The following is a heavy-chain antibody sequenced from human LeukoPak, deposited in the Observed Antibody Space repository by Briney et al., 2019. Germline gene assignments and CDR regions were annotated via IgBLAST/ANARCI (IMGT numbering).Heavy chain of an antibody. CDR1: GGSLHRSF. D-gene: IGHD1-1*01. Sequence: SETLSLTCVVSGGSLHRSFWTWVRQPPGKGLEWIGRIYSSGSTDYNSSLRSRVTMSLDTSKNQFSLRLSSVTAADTAVYYCARESQTVDYFYHMDVWGKGTTVTVSS. V-gene: IGHV4-4*07. CDR2: IYSSGST. J-gene: IGHJ6*03. CDR3: ARESQTVDYFYHMDV.